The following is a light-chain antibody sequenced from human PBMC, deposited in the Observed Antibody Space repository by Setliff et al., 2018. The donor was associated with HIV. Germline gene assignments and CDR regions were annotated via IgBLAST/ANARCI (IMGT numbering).Light chain of an antibody. CDR3: QSFDDNNHWV. J-gene: IGLJ3*02. V-gene: IGLV6-57*01. CDR2: ENN. Sequence: NFMLTQPHSVSESPGKTVTISCTRSSGTIAGNSVQWFQQRPASPPTPLLYENNRRPSGVPNRFSGSIDVSSNSASLTISGLETGDEANYYCQSFDDNNHWVFGGGTKVTVL. CDR1: SGTIAGNS.